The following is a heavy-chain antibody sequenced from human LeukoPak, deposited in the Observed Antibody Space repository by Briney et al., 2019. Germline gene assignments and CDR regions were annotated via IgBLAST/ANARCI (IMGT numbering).Heavy chain of an antibody. V-gene: IGHV3-30*02. CDR3: AKDFTDYGDYDY. D-gene: IGHD4-17*01. Sequence: SGGSLRLSCAASGFTFSDYYMSWVRQAPGKGLEWVAFIRYDGSNKYYADSVKGRFTISRDNSKNTLYLQMNSLRAEDTAVYYCAKDFTDYGDYDYWGQGTLVTVSS. CDR1: GFTFSDYY. J-gene: IGHJ4*02. CDR2: IRYDGSNK.